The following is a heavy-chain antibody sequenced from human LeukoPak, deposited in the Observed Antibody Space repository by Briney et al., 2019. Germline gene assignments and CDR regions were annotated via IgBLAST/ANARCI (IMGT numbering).Heavy chain of an antibody. CDR1: GGSFSGYY. Sequence: SETLSLTCAVYGGSFSGYYWSWIPQPPGKGLEWIGEINHGGSTNYNPSLKSRVSISVDTSKNQFSPRLISVTAADTAVYYCARGPLVVVTPTSAYYMDVWGKGTTVTVSS. CDR3: ARGPLVVVTPTSAYYMDV. D-gene: IGHD2-21*02. CDR2: INHGGST. V-gene: IGHV4-34*01. J-gene: IGHJ6*03.